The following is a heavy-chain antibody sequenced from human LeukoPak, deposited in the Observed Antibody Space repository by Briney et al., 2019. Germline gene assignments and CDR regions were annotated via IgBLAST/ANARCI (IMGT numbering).Heavy chain of an antibody. D-gene: IGHD3-10*01. CDR1: GGSFSGYY. CDR3: ARGFHYYSSGSLFGY. Sequence: PSETLSLTCAVYGGSFSGYYWSWIRQPPGKGLEWIGEINHSGSTNYNPSLKSRVTISVDTSKNQFSLKLSSVTAADTAVYYCARGFHYYSSGSLFGYWGQGTLVTVSS. J-gene: IGHJ4*02. CDR2: INHSGST. V-gene: IGHV4-34*01.